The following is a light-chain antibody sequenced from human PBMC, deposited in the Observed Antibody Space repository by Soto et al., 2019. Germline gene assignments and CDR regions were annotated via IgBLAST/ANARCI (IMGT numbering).Light chain of an antibody. CDR1: QGVMSNF. CDR3: QQRNMWPIT. Sequence: VLTQSPGSLSLSPGERATLSCRASQGVMSNFLSWYQQKPGQPPRLLIYDGYYRATDTPPRFSGSGSGTDFTLTISSLEPEASAVYYCQQRNMWPITFGQGTRLEIK. J-gene: IGKJ5*01. CDR2: DGY. V-gene: IGKV3D-11*01.